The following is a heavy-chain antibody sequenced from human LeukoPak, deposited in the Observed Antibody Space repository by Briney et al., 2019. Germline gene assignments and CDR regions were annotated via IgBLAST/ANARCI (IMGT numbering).Heavy chain of an antibody. V-gene: IGHV4-34*01. D-gene: IGHD5-18*01. CDR3: ARGTRGYSYGYAPSSYNWFDP. J-gene: IGHJ5*02. CDR1: GGSFSGHY. Sequence: PSETLSLTCAVYGGSFSGHYWSWIRQPPGKGLERIGEINHSGSTNYNPSLKSRVTISVDTSKNQFSLKLSSVTAADTAVYYCARGTRGYSYGYAPSSYNWFDPWGQGTLVTVSS. CDR2: INHSGST.